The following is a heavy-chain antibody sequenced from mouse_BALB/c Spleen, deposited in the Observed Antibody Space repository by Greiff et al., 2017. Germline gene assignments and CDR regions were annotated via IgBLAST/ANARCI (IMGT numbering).Heavy chain of an antibody. Sequence: EVHLVESGGDLVKPGGSLKLSCAASGFTFSSYGMSWVRQTPDKRLEWVATISSGGSYTYYPDSVKGRFTISRDNAKNTLYLQMSSLKSEDTAMYYCARGYYGSSYVGYFDVWGAGTTVTVSS. CDR2: ISSGGSYT. CDR3: ARGYYGSSYVGYFDV. CDR1: GFTFSSYG. V-gene: IGHV5-6*01. J-gene: IGHJ1*01. D-gene: IGHD1-1*01.